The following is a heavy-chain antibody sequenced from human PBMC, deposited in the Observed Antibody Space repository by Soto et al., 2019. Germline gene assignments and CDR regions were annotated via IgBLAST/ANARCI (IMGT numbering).Heavy chain of an antibody. CDR1: GCSICSSSYS. CDR3: ARLRKAAPYYYYGMDV. CDR2: IYYSGST. Sequence: PSASLSLPCPVSGCSICSSSYSWGLIRQPPGKGLEWIGSIYYSGSTYYNPSLKSRVTISVDTSKNQFSLKLSSVTAADTAVYYCARLRKAAPYYYYGMDVWGQGTTVTVSS. V-gene: IGHV4-39*01. D-gene: IGHD6-25*01. J-gene: IGHJ6*02.